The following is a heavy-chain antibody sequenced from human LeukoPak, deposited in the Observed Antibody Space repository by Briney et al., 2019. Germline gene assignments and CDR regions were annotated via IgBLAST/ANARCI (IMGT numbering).Heavy chain of an antibody. J-gene: IGHJ4*02. CDR3: AKRGVVIRVILVGFHKEAYYFDS. V-gene: IGHV3-23*01. Sequence: PGGSLRLSCAASGFTCSSDAMSWVRQAPGKGLEWVSAISGSGGSTYYADSVKGRFTISRDHPKNTLYLQMNSLRVEDTAVYFCAKRGVVIRVILVGFHKEAYYFDSWGQGALVTVSS. D-gene: IGHD3-22*01. CDR2: ISGSGGST. CDR1: GFTCSSDA.